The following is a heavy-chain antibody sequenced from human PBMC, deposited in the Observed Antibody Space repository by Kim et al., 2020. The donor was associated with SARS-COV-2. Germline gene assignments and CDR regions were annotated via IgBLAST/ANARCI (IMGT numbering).Heavy chain of an antibody. D-gene: IGHD3-22*01. J-gene: IGHJ4*02. Sequence: GGSLRLSCAASGFTFSSYAMSWVRQAPGKGLEWVSAISGSGGSTYYADSVKGRFTISRDNSKNTLYLQMNSLRAEDTAVYYCAKEGRYYDSSGYEFDYWGQGTLVTVSS. CDR1: GFTFSSYA. CDR3: AKEGRYYDSSGYEFDY. CDR2: ISGSGGST. V-gene: IGHV3-23*01.